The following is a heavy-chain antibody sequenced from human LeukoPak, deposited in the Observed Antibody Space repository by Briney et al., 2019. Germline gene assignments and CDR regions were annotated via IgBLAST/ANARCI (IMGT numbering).Heavy chain of an antibody. D-gene: IGHD1-26*01. CDR1: GFTFSSYV. Sequence: GGSLRLSCAASGFTFSSYVMSWVRQAPGQGLEWVSTLTGSGGNTYYADSVKGRFTISRDNSKNTLYLQMNSLRAEDTAVYYCAKSRVGYDYWGQGTLVTVFS. CDR3: AKSRVGYDY. J-gene: IGHJ4*02. V-gene: IGHV3-23*01. CDR2: LTGSGGNT.